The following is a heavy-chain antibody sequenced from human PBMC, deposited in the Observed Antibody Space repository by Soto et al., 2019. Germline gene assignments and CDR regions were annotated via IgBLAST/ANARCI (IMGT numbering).Heavy chain of an antibody. D-gene: IGHD4-17*01. CDR2: IYYSGST. Sequence: PSETLSLTCTVSGGSISSGGYYWSWIRQHPGKGLEWIGYIYYSGSTYYNPSLKSRVTISVDTSKNQFSLKLSSVTAADTAVYYCARVFLGGDYGDYYYYYMDVWGKGTTVTVSS. CDR1: GGSISSGGYY. CDR3: ARVFLGGDYGDYYYYYMDV. V-gene: IGHV4-31*03. J-gene: IGHJ6*03.